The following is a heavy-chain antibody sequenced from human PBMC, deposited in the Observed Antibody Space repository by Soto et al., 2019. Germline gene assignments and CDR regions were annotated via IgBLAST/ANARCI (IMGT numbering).Heavy chain of an antibody. J-gene: IGHJ4*02. V-gene: IGHV5-51*01. CDR2: IYPGDSDT. CDR1: GYSFSSYW. CDR3: ARGXLEVVTPTALGLFYFDY. D-gene: IGHD2-15*01. Sequence: GESLKISCKGSGYSFSSYWIGWVRQMPGKGLEWMGIIYPGDSDTRYSPSFQGQVTISADKSISTAYLQWSSLKASDTAMYYCARGXLEVVTPTALGLFYFDYWGQGTLVTVSS.